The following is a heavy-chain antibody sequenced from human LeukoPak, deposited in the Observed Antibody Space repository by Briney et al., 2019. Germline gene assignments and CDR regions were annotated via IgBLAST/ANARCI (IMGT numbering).Heavy chain of an antibody. Sequence: GASVKVSCKSSGYTFTSYAMNWVRQAPGQGLEWMGWINTNTGNPTYAQGFTGRFVFSLDTSVSTAYLQISSLKAEDTAVYYCARVLYYYGSGRGYYYYYYMDVWGKGTTVTVSS. CDR3: ARVLYYYGSGRGYYYYYYMDV. V-gene: IGHV7-4-1*02. CDR2: INTNTGNP. D-gene: IGHD3-10*01. CDR1: GYTFTSYA. J-gene: IGHJ6*03.